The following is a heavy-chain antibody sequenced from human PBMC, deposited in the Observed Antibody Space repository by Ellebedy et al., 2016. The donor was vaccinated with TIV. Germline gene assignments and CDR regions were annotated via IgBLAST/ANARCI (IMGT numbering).Heavy chain of an antibody. V-gene: IGHV1-8*03. Sequence: AASVKVSCKASGYTFTSYDINWARQATGQGLEWMGWMNPNSGNTGYAQKFQGRVTITRNTSISTAYMELSSLRSDDTGMYYCARGGKGWSYFFDFWGQGALVTVSS. J-gene: IGHJ4*02. CDR1: GYTFTSYD. CDR3: ARGGKGWSYFFDF. D-gene: IGHD6-19*01. CDR2: MNPNSGNT.